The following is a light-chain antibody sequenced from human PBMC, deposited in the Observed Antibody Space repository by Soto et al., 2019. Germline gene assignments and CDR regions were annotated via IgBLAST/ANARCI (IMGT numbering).Light chain of an antibody. V-gene: IGKV1-5*03. CDR3: QQYDSYPWT. Sequence: DIQMTHSPSTLSASVGDRVTITWRASQTISSWLAWYQQKPGKAPKLLIFKASSLQTGVPSKFSGSGSGTEFTLTISSLQPDDFATYYCQQYDSYPWTFGQGTKVDNK. J-gene: IGKJ1*01. CDR1: QTISSW. CDR2: KAS.